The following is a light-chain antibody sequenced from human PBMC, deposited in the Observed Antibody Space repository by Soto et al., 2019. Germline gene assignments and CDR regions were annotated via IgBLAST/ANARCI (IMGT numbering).Light chain of an antibody. J-gene: IGKJ4*01. V-gene: IGKV1-5*01. CDR1: QSISSW. CDR2: DAS. CDR3: QQYNSYPLV. Sequence: DIQMTQSPSTLSASVGDRVTITCRASQSISSWLAWYQQKPGKAPKLLIYDASSLESGVPSRFSGSGSGTEFTLTISSLQPDDFPAYYCQQYNSYPLVFGGGTKVEIK.